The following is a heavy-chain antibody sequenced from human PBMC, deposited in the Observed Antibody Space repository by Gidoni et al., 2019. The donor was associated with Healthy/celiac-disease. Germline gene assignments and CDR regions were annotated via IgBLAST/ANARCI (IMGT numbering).Heavy chain of an antibody. CDR2: ISSSSSYI. CDR3: ARDKRGFGVTMEYYMDV. J-gene: IGHJ6*03. Sequence: EVQLVESGGGLVKPGGSLRLSCAASGFTFSSYSMNWVRQAPGKGLEWVSSISSSSSYIYYADSVKGRFTISRDNAKNSLYLQMNSLRAEDTAVYYCARDKRGFGVTMEYYMDVWGKGTTVTVSS. CDR1: GFTFSSYS. V-gene: IGHV3-21*01. D-gene: IGHD3-3*01.